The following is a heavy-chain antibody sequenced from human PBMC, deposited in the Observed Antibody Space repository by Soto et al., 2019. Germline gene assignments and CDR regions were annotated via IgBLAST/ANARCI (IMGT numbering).Heavy chain of an antibody. J-gene: IGHJ4*02. CDR3: ARLTETEGNWNYPYYFDY. D-gene: IGHD1-7*01. CDR2: IYTSGST. V-gene: IGHV4-4*07. CDR1: GGSISSYY. Sequence: SETLSLTCTVSGGSISSYYWSWIRQPAGKGLEWIGRIYTSGSTNYNPSLKSRVTMSVDTSKNQFSLKLSSVTAADTAVYYCARLTETEGNWNYPYYFDYWGQGTLVTAPQ.